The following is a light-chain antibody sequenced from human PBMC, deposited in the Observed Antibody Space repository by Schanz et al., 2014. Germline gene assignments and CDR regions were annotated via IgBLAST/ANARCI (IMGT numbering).Light chain of an antibody. V-gene: IGLV2-14*01. J-gene: IGLJ3*02. CDR2: DVS. Sequence: QSALTQPASVSGSPGQSITISCTGTSSDVGAYNYVSWYQQHPGKAPKLMIYDVSNRLSGVSNRFSGSKSGNTASLTISGLQAEDEADYYCCSYAGSSTWVFGGGTKLTVL. CDR1: SSDVGAYNY. CDR3: CSYAGSSTWV.